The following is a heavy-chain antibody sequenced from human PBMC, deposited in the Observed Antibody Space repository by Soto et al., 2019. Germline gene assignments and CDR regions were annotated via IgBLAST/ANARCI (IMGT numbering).Heavy chain of an antibody. CDR3: TGEVASGY. Sequence: QVQLVESGGGVVQPGRSLRLSCAVSGFTVSTYGMHWVRQAPGKGLEWVAVISRDGGTKYYADSVKGRFTFSRENSRNTMVLEMNSLRGDDMAVYYCTGEVASGYWGQGTLVTVSS. CDR2: ISRDGGTK. CDR1: GFTVSTYG. V-gene: IGHV3-30*03. J-gene: IGHJ4*02. D-gene: IGHD2-8*02.